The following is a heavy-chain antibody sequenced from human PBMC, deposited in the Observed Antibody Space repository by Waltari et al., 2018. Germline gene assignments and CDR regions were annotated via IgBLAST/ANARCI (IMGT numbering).Heavy chain of an antibody. CDR2: IYSTGSTI. CDR3: ARGYRKAFDI. Sequence: EVQLVESGGGLVQPGGSLRLSCAASGFTFSDFSMNWVRLAPGKGLEWVSYIYSTGSTIYYADSVKGRFTISRDNAQNSLYLQMNSLRADDTAVYYCARGYRKAFDIWGQGTMVTVSS. J-gene: IGHJ3*02. D-gene: IGHD5-12*01. V-gene: IGHV3-48*04. CDR1: GFTFSDFS.